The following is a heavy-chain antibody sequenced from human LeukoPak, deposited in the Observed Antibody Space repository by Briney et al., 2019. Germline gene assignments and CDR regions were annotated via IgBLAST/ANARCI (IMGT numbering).Heavy chain of an antibody. Sequence: SETLSLTCAVNGGPFSGYSWSWIRQPPGKGLEWIGEVDYSGTTNFNPSLKSRLTISRDTSKKQFSLKVRSVTAADTALYYCARILGTELTRGPLATAGRPRASDLWGQGTMVTVSS. D-gene: IGHD6-25*01. CDR1: GGPFSGYS. V-gene: IGHV4-34*01. CDR3: ARILGTELTRGPLATAGRPRASDL. CDR2: VDYSGTT. J-gene: IGHJ3*01.